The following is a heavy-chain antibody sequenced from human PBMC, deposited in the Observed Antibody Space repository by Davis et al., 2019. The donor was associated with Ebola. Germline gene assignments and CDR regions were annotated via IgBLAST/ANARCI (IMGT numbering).Heavy chain of an antibody. CDR2: ISYDGSNK. J-gene: IGHJ3*01. Sequence: GGSLRLSCAASGFTFSSYAMHWVRQAPGKGLEWVAVISYDGSNKYYADSVKGRFTISRDNSKNTLDLQMNSLRPEDTGVYYCAGGKDSSGWYGDDAFDFWGQGTMVTVSS. V-gene: IGHV3-30*04. D-gene: IGHD6-19*01. CDR1: GFTFSSYA. CDR3: AGGKDSSGWYGDDAFDF.